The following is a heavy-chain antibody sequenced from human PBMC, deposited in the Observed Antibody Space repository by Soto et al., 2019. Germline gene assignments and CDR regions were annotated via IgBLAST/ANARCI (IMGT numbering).Heavy chain of an antibody. J-gene: IGHJ4*02. V-gene: IGHV4-38-2*02. CDR1: GYLISSGYY. CDR3: ARDLRSGYDSYYFDY. Sequence: SETLSLTCSVSGYLISSGYYWGWVRQTPGKGLEWLGSINYSGRTYKNPSLKSRVSASVDLSKNQFSLTLRSVTAADTAVYFCARDLRSGYDSYYFDYWGQGTLVTVSS. CDR2: INYSGRT. D-gene: IGHD3-3*01.